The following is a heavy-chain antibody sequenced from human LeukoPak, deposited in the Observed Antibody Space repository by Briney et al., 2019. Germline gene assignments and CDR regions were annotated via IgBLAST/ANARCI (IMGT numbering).Heavy chain of an antibody. V-gene: IGHV3-33*07. CDR2: IWYDGSNK. D-gene: IGHD3-22*01. CDR1: GFTFSMYA. Sequence: PGGSLRLSCAASGFTFSMYAMNWVRQAPGKGLKWVAVIWYDGSNKYYADSVKGRFTISRDNSKNTLYLQMNSLRAEDTAVYYCARSYYYDSSGYDRWFDPWGQGTLVTVSS. J-gene: IGHJ5*02. CDR3: ARSYYYDSSGYDRWFDP.